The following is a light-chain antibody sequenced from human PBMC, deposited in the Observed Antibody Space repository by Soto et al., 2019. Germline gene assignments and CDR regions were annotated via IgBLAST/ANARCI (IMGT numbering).Light chain of an antibody. J-gene: IGKJ5*01. CDR1: QSVKNY. CDR3: QQRYNWPPIT. V-gene: IGKV3-11*01. Sequence: EIVLTQSPATLSLSPGETVTLSCRATQSVKNYLAWYQQKPGQAPRLLIYDASNRAAGIPARFSGSGSGTDFTLTISSLEPEDFAVYYCQQRYNWPPITFGQGTRLDIK. CDR2: DAS.